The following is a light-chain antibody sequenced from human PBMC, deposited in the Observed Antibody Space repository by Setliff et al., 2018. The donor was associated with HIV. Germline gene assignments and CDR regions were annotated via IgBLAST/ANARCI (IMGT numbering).Light chain of an antibody. Sequence: QSVLTQPSSVSGSPGQSITISCTGTSSDVGRFNFVSWYQQHPGKAPKLIIFDVNNRPSGVSSRFSGSKSGNTASLTISGLQAEDEADYFCSSYTGSSNVVFGGGT. CDR3: SSYTGSSNVV. CDR2: DVN. J-gene: IGLJ2*01. V-gene: IGLV2-14*03. CDR1: SSDVGRFNF.